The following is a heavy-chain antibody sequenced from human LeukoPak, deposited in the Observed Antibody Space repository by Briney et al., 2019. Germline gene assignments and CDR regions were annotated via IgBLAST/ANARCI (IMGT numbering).Heavy chain of an antibody. V-gene: IGHV3-23*01. Sequence: QPGVSLRLSCAASGFTFSSYAMSWVRQAPGKGLEWVSAISGSGGSTYYADSVKGRFTISRDNSKNTLYLQMNSLRGEDTAVYYCARGGYRYGLGFWSQGTLVTVSS. J-gene: IGHJ4*02. D-gene: IGHD5-18*01. CDR3: ARGGYRYGLGF. CDR1: GFTFSSYA. CDR2: ISGSGGST.